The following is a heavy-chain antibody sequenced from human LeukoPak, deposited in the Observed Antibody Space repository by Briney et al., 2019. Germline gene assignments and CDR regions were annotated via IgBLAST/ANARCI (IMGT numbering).Heavy chain of an antibody. CDR2: IYYSGST. V-gene: IGHV4-31*03. D-gene: IGHD3-22*01. CDR1: GGSISSGGYY. CDR3: ARDVRYYDCSGYTNWFDP. Sequence: SQTLSLTCTVSGGSISSGGYYWSWIRQHPGKGLEWIGYIYYSGSTYYNPSLKSRVTISVDTSKNQFSLKLSSVTAADTAVYYCARDVRYYDCSGYTNWFDPWGQGTLVTVSS. J-gene: IGHJ5*02.